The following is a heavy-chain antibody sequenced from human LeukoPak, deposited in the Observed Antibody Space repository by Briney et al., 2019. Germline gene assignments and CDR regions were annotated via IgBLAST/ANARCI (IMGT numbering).Heavy chain of an antibody. CDR2: INPSGGST. D-gene: IGHD3-22*01. J-gene: IGHJ4*02. CDR3: ARERRPYGGTMIVVVPNVFDY. CDR1: GYTFTSYY. V-gene: IGHV1-46*01. Sequence: GASVKVSCKASGYTFTSYYMHWVRQAPGQGVAWMGIINPSGGSTSYAQKFQGRVTMTRDTSTRTVYMELSSLRSEDTAVYYCARERRPYGGTMIVVVPNVFDYWGQGTLVTVSS.